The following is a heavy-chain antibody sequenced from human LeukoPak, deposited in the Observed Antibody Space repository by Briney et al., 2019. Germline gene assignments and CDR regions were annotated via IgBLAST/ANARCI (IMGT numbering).Heavy chain of an antibody. CDR3: ARQRWPPAYYFDF. D-gene: IGHD5-24*01. J-gene: IGHJ4*02. CDR2: ISYSGST. Sequence: PSETLSLTCTVSGGSIINSYYWGWIRQPPGKDLEWIGSISYSGSTYNNPSLKSRVTISADTSKNHFSLKLSSVTAADTAVYYCARQRWPPAYYFDFWGQGTLVTVSS. V-gene: IGHV4-39*01. CDR1: GGSIINSYY.